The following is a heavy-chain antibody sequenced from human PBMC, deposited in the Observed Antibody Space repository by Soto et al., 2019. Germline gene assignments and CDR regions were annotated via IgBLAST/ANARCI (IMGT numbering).Heavy chain of an antibody. J-gene: IGHJ4*02. Sequence: VSVKLSWKSSGCTFSSYAIHCVGQAHGQRLEWMGWINAGYGNTKSSQKFQDRVTISRDTSASTAYTELTSLRSEDTAVYYCARDTGDGTFDFWGQGTLVPVSS. D-gene: IGHD7-27*01. CDR3: ARDTGDGTFDF. V-gene: IGHV1-3*01. CDR2: INAGYGNT. CDR1: GCTFSSYA.